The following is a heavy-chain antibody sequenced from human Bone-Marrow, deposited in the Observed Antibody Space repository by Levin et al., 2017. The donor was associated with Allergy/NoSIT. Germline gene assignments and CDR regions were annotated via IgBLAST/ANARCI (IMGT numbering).Heavy chain of an antibody. D-gene: IGHD5-12*01. J-gene: IGHJ5*02. CDR3: ARGLEYSGLP. CDR1: GFTFSTYS. Sequence: RGESLKISCAASGFTFSTYSMNWVRQAPGKGLDWVSSITSSGSYIYYADSVKGRFTISRDNAKNSLYLQMNSLRVADTAVYYCARGLEYSGLPWGQGNLVTVTS. V-gene: IGHV3-21*01. CDR2: ITSSGSYI.